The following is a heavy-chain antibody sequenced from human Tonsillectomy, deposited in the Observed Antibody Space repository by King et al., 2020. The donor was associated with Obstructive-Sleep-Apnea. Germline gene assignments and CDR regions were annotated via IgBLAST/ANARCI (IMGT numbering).Heavy chain of an antibody. CDR1: GFTFSDYY. J-gene: IGHJ4*02. CDR3: ARGREYCTNGVCYGGFDY. V-gene: IGHV3-11*06. Sequence: VQLVESGGGLVKPGGSLRLSCAASGFTFSDYYMSWIRQAPGKGLEWVSYISSSSSYTHYADSVKGRFTISRDNAKNSLYLQMNSLRAEDTAVYYCARGREYCTNGVCYGGFDYWGQGTLVTVSS. D-gene: IGHD2-8*01. CDR2: ISSSSSYT.